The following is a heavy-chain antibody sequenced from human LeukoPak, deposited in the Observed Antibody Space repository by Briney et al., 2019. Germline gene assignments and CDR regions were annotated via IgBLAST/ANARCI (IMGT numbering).Heavy chain of an antibody. CDR2: ISYDGSNK. CDR1: GFTFSSYG. D-gene: IGHD3-10*01. Sequence: PGRSLRLSCAASGFTFSSYGMHWVRQAPGKGLEWVAVISYDGSNKYYADSVKGRFTISRDNSKNTLYLQMNSLRAEDTAVYYCAKELGRGDYYYYYMDVWGKGTTVTVSS. V-gene: IGHV3-30*18. CDR3: AKELGRGDYYYYYMDV. J-gene: IGHJ6*03.